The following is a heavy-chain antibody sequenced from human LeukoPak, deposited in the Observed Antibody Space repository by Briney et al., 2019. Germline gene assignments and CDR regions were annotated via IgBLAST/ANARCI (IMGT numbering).Heavy chain of an antibody. J-gene: IGHJ3*02. CDR2: ISSSSSTI. D-gene: IGHD3-10*01. V-gene: IGHV3-48*01. CDR1: GFTFSSYS. CDR3: ARPSVVLWFGELFSLGAFDI. Sequence: SGGSLRLSCAASGFTFSSYSMNWIRQAPGKGLEWVSYISSSSSTIYYADSVKGRFTISRDNAKNSLYLQMNSLRAEDTAVYYCARPSVVLWFGELFSLGAFDIWGQGTMVPVSS.